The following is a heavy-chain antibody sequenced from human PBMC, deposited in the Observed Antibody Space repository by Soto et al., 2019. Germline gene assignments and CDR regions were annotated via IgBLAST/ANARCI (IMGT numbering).Heavy chain of an antibody. CDR2: ISGISPYT. D-gene: IGHD3-10*01. J-gene: IGHJ6*02. Sequence: EVQLVESGGGLVKPGGSLRLSCISSGFTFRSYTMNWVRQAPGKGLEWVSSISGISPYTFYAESVKGRFTISRDNAKNSLYLQMNSLRAEDTAVYYCARDRGYDAHDDYYHAMDVWGQGTTVTVSS. CDR3: ARDRGYDAHDDYYHAMDV. CDR1: GFTFRSYT. V-gene: IGHV3-21*01.